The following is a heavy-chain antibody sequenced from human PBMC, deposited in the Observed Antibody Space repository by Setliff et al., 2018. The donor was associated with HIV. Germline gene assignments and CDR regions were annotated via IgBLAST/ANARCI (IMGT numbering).Heavy chain of an antibody. Sequence: LSLTCTVSGDSISSDFYWGWIRQPPGKGLEWIGGIYHSGNTYYMPSLQSRVTISVDMSKNQFSLNLNSVTAADTAVYYCARGRRSSGWYVYHWGQGTLVTVSS. CDR3: ARGRRSSGWYVYH. D-gene: IGHD6-19*01. CDR1: GDSISSDFY. V-gene: IGHV4-38-2*02. J-gene: IGHJ4*02. CDR2: IYHSGNT.